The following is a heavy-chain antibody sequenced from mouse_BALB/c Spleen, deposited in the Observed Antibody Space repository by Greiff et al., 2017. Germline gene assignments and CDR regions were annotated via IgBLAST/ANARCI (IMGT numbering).Heavy chain of an antibody. CDR2: IDPENGNT. J-gene: IGHJ4*01. D-gene: IGHD3-1*01. V-gene: IGHV14-1*02. CDR3: ARHPCSGPFAMDY. Sequence: LVESGAELVRPGALVKLSCKASGFNIKDYYMHWVKQRPEQGLEWIGWIDPENGNTIYDPKFQGKASITADTSSNTAYLQLSSLTSEDTAVYYCARHPCSGPFAMDYWGQGTSVTVSS. CDR1: GFNIKDYY.